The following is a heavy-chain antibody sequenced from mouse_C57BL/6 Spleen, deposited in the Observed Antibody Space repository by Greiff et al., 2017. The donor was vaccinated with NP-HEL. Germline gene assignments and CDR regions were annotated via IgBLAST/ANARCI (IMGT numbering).Heavy chain of an antibody. CDR3: ARPTAYYFDY. CDR2: IYPGSGNT. D-gene: IGHD1-2*01. V-gene: IGHV1-66*01. CDR1: GYSFTSYY. Sequence: QVQLQQSGPELVKPGASVKISCKASGYSFTSYYIHWVKQRPGQGLEWIGWIYPGSGNTKYNEKFKGKATLTADTSSSTAYMQLSSLTSEDSAVYYCARPTAYYFDYWGQGTTLTVSS. J-gene: IGHJ2*01.